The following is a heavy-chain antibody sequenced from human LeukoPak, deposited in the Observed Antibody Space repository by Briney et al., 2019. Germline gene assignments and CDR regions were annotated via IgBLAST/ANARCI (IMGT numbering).Heavy chain of an antibody. J-gene: IGHJ6*02. CDR3: ARVGVAVAGSYYYYGMDV. CDR1: GFTFSDYY. Sequence: PGGSLRLSCAASGFTFSDYYMSWIRQAPGKGLEWVSYISSSGSTIYYADSAKGRFTISRDNAKNSLYLQMNSLRAEDTAVYYCARVGVAVAGSYYYYGMDVWGQGTTVTVSS. D-gene: IGHD6-19*01. CDR2: ISSSGSTI. V-gene: IGHV3-11*01.